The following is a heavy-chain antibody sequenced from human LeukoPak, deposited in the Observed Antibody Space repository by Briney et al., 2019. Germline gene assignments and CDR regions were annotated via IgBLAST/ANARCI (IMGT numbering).Heavy chain of an antibody. J-gene: IGHJ4*02. V-gene: IGHV1-8*01. CDR3: VGGAPNWGFDY. CDR1: GYTFTSYD. D-gene: IGHD7-27*01. CDR2: MSPNSGDT. Sequence: GASVKVSCKASGYTFTSYDFNWERQATGQRPEWMGWMSPNSGDTGYAQKFQDRVTMTRNTSISTAYMELSSLRSEDTAVYYCVGGAPNWGFDYWGQGTLVTVSS.